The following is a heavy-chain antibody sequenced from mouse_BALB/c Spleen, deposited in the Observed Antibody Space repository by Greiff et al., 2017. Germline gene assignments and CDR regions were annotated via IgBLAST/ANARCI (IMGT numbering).Heavy chain of an antibody. CDR1: GYAFSSYW. V-gene: IGHV1-80*01. CDR3: ARWGYGNYVDY. CDR2: IYPGDGDT. D-gene: IGHD2-10*02. J-gene: IGHJ2*01. Sequence: VQLQQSGAELVRPGSSVKISCKASGYAFSSYWMNWVKQRPGQGLEWIGQIYPGDGDTNYNGKFKGKATLTADKSSSTAYVQLSSLTSEDSAVYFCARWGYGNYVDYWGQGTTLTVSS.